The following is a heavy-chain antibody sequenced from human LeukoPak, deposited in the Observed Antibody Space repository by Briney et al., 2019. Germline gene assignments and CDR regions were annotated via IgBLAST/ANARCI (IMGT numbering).Heavy chain of an antibody. Sequence: SETLSLTCTVSGGSISSGGYYWTWIRQPPAKGLEWIGYIYHSGSTYYNPSLKSRVTISVDRSKNQFSLKLSSVTAADTAVYYCARGLGGAGRTFDYWGQGTLVTVSS. CDR3: ARGLGGAGRTFDY. D-gene: IGHD1-26*01. CDR1: GGSISSGGYY. V-gene: IGHV4-30-2*01. J-gene: IGHJ4*02. CDR2: IYHSGST.